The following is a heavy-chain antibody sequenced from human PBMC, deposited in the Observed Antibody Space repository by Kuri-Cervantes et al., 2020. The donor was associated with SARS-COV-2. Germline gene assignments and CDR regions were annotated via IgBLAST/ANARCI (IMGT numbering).Heavy chain of an antibody. Sequence: GESLKISFAASGFTFSSYWMSWVRQAPGKGLEWVANIKQDGSEKYYVDSVKGRFTISRDNAKNSLYLLMNSLRAEDTAVYYCAREGLASPIYWYFDLWGRGTLVTVSS. D-gene: IGHD3-16*01. CDR1: GFTFSSYW. J-gene: IGHJ2*01. V-gene: IGHV3-7*01. CDR2: IKQDGSEK. CDR3: AREGLASPIYWYFDL.